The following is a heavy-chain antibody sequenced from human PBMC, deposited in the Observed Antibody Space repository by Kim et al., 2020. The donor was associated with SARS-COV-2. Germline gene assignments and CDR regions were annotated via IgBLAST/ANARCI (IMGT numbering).Heavy chain of an antibody. J-gene: IGHJ4*02. CDR3: ARVIIGQVAVPYY. CDR2: ISAYNGNT. D-gene: IGHD1-20*01. CDR1: GYTFSSYG. V-gene: IGHV1-18*01. Sequence: ASVKVSCKASGYTFSSYGISWVRQAPGQGLEWMGWISAYNGNTEYAQKLQGRVTMTTDTSTNTGYMELRSLRSDDTAVYYCARVIIGQVAVPYYWGQGTLVTVSS.